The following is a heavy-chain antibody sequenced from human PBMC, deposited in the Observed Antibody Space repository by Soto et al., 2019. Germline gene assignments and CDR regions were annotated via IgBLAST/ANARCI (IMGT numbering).Heavy chain of an antibody. J-gene: IGHJ4*02. CDR2: ISSSSSYI. D-gene: IGHD3-9*01. V-gene: IGHV3-21*01. CDR1: GFVFSSYA. CDR3: ARGFYDILTGYSPAFDY. Sequence: PGGSLRLSCAASGFVFSSYAMHWVRQAPGKGLEWVSSISSSSSYIYYADSVKGRFTISRDNAKNSLYLQMNSLRAEDTAVYYCARGFYDILTGYSPAFDYWGQGTLVTVSS.